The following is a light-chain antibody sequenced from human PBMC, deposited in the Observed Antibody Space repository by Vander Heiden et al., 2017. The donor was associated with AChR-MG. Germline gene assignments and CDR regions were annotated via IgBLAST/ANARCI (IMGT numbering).Light chain of an antibody. J-gene: IGLJ1*01. CDR3: SSFTRRYTYV. Sequence: SPLPHPASVSGSPGPPLTISCTGTNSDVVGYNFVHWFQQSPGKAHKFVIYDVSSRPSGIANRLSGAKSGNTATLTIAGLQAEDEANYYCSSFTRRYTYVFGTGTRVTVL. CDR2: DVS. CDR1: NSDVVGYNF. V-gene: IGLV2-14*03.